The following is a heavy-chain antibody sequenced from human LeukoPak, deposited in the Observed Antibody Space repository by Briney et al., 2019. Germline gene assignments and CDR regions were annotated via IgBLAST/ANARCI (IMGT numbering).Heavy chain of an antibody. CDR1: GYTFTGYY. Sequence: ASVKVSCKASGYTFTGYYMHWVRQAPGQGLEWMGWINPNSGATPYAQKFQGRVTMTRDTSINTAYMELSSLRSDDTAVYYCTRAKRVIFDYWGQGTLVTVSS. CDR2: INPNSGAT. V-gene: IGHV1-2*02. D-gene: IGHD1-1*01. J-gene: IGHJ4*02. CDR3: TRAKRVIFDY.